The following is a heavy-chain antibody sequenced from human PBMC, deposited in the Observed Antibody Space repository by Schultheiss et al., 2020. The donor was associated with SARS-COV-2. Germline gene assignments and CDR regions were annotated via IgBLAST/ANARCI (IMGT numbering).Heavy chain of an antibody. CDR3: ARRSTSWFDAFDI. D-gene: IGHD2-2*01. CDR1: GYSFTSYW. J-gene: IGHJ3*02. CDR2: IYPGDSDT. V-gene: IGHV5-51*01. Sequence: GGSLRLSCKGSGYSFTSYWIGWVRQMPGKGLEWMGIIYPGDSDTSYSPSFQGHVTISADKSISTAYLQWSSLKASDTAMYYCARRSTSWFDAFDIWGQGTMVTVSS.